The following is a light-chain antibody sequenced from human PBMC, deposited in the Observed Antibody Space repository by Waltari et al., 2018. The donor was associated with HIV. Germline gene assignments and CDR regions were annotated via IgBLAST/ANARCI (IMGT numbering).Light chain of an antibody. V-gene: IGLV1-51*01. CDR2: DND. CDR3: GTWDNGLSEVL. J-gene: IGLJ2*01. Sequence: QSGLTQPPSVSAAPGQRVTISCSGTRSNIGYNSVSWYQQLPGAAPKLLIYDNDKRPSGIPDRVSASKSGTSVTLGITGLQTGDEATYYCGTWDNGLSEVLFGGGTKLTVL. CDR1: RSNIGYNS.